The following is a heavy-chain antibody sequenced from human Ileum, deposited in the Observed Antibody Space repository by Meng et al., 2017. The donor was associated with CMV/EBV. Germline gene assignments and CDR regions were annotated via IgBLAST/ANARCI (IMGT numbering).Heavy chain of an antibody. D-gene: IGHD4-17*01. J-gene: IGHJ4*02. CDR1: GGSISTYY. Sequence: QVQLQESGPGLVKPSETLSPTCAVSGGSISTYYWTWVRQPAGKGLEWIGRINAGGSTNDNPSLKSRVTMSVDTSKNQFSLKVTSVTAADTAVYYCAREENTVNQFEYWGQGTLVTVSS. V-gene: IGHV4-4*07. CDR3: AREENTVNQFEY. CDR2: INAGGST.